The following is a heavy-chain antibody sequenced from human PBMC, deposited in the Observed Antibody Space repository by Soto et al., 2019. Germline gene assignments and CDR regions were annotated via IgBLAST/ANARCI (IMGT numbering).Heavy chain of an antibody. CDR2: IFPGDSDT. V-gene: IGHV5-51*01. CDR3: ATLPPSDVLTAYPLFHFDT. Sequence: PGESLKISCKASGYTFSTYWIGWVRQMPGKGLEWMGTIFPGDSDTRYSPSFQGQVTISADKSISTAYLQWRSLTASDTAIYYCATLPPSDVLTAYPLFHFDTWGQGTMVTVSS. J-gene: IGHJ4*01. CDR1: GYTFSTYW. D-gene: IGHD3-9*01.